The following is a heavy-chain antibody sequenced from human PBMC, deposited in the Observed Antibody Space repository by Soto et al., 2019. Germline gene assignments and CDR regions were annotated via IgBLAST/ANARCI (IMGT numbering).Heavy chain of an antibody. V-gene: IGHV4-4*02. Sequence: KPSETLSLTCAVSGGSISSNNWWSWVRQPPGKGLEWIGEIYHSGSTNYNPSLKSRVTISVDKSKNQFSLKLTSVTAADTAVYYCARTSSYSSGYYDYWGQGXLVTVYS. CDR3: ARTSSYSSGYYDY. CDR1: GGSISSNNW. J-gene: IGHJ4*02. CDR2: IYHSGST. D-gene: IGHD3-22*01.